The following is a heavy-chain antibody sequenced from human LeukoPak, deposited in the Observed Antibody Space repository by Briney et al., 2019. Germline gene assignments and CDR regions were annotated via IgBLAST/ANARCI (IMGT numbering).Heavy chain of an antibody. CDR3: AKRARYYYDSSGRGQYFDY. D-gene: IGHD3-22*01. CDR1: GFTFSSYA. CDR2: ISGSGGST. Sequence: GGSLRLSCAASGFTFSSYAMSWVRQAPGKGLEWVSAISGSGGSTYYADSVKGRFTISRDNSKNTLYLQMNSLRAEDTAVYYCAKRARYYYDSSGRGQYFDYWGQGTLVTVSS. J-gene: IGHJ4*02. V-gene: IGHV3-23*01.